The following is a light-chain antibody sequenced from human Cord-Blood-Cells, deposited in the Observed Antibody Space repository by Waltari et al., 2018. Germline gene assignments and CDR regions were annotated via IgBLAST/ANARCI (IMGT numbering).Light chain of an antibody. Sequence: SYELPQPPPVSVSPGQTARITCSGAALPKQYAYWYQQKPGQAPVLVIYKDSERPSGIPERFSGSSSGTTVTLTISGVQAEDEADYYCQSADSSGTYVVFGGGTKLTVL. J-gene: IGLJ2*01. V-gene: IGLV3-25*03. CDR2: KDS. CDR3: QSADSSGTYVV. CDR1: ALPKQY.